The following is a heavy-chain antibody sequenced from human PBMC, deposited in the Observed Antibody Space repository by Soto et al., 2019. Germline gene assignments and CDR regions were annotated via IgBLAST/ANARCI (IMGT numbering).Heavy chain of an antibody. CDR2: ISYDGSNK. D-gene: IGHD3-10*01. CDR3: AKTAEGSYGMDV. Sequence: QVQLVESGGGVVQPGRSLRLSCAASGFTFSSYGMHWVRQAPGKGLEWVAVISYDGSNKYYADSVKGRFTISRDNSKNKLYLQMNSLRAEDTAVYYCAKTAEGSYGMDVWGQGPTVTVSS. CDR1: GFTFSSYG. V-gene: IGHV3-30*18. J-gene: IGHJ6*02.